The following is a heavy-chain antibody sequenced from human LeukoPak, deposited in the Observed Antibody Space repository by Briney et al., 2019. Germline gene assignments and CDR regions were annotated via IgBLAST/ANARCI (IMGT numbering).Heavy chain of an antibody. D-gene: IGHD2-15*01. CDR1: GFTFSSYS. V-gene: IGHV3-21*01. CDR3: ARSGPALDY. J-gene: IGHJ4*02. Sequence: GGSLRLSCAVSGFTFSSYSMNWVRQAPGKGLEWVSFITSSSSYIYYADSVKGRFNISRDNAKNSLYLQMNSLRAEDTAVYYCARSGPALDYWGQGTLVTVSS. CDR2: ITSSSSYI.